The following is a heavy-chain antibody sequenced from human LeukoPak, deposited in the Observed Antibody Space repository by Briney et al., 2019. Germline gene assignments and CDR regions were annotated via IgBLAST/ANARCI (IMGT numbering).Heavy chain of an antibody. CDR1: GYTLTELS. CDR3: AKDQTGTTFLDY. D-gene: IGHD1-1*01. CDR2: FDPEDGET. J-gene: IGHJ4*02. V-gene: IGHV1-24*01. Sequence: ASVKVSCKVSGYTLTELSMHWVRQAPGKGLEWMGGFDPEDGETIYAQKFQGRVTMTEDTSTDTAYMELSSLRSEDTAVYYCAKDQTGTTFLDYWGQGTLVTVSS.